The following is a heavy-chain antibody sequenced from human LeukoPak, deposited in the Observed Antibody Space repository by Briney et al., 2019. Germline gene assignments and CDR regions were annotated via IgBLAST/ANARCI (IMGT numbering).Heavy chain of an antibody. D-gene: IGHD4-11*01. CDR2: INWKGGST. CDR1: GCTSGDYG. J-gene: IGHJ6*03. CDR3: ARAVSHYNNYYYYYYMDV. Sequence: GRSLRLSCAASGCTSGDYGMSCVRQAPGRGLEWVGGINWKGGSTGCADSGKGRFTISRDNAKNSLYLQMNSLRAEDTALYYCARAVSHYNNYYYYYYMDVWGKGTTVTVSS. V-gene: IGHV3-20*04.